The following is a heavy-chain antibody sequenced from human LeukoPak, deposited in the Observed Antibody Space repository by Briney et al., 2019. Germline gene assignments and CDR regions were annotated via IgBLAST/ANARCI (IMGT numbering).Heavy chain of an antibody. J-gene: IGHJ4*02. CDR2: IYYSGST. Sequence: SETLSLTCTVSGGSISSYYWSWIRQPPGKGLEWIGYIYYSGSTNYNPSLKSRATISVDTSKNQFSLKLSSVTAADTAVYYCARDWTIGDYGDRFFDCWGQGTLVTVSS. V-gene: IGHV4-59*01. CDR1: GGSISSYY. CDR3: ARDWTIGDYGDRFFDC. D-gene: IGHD4-17*01.